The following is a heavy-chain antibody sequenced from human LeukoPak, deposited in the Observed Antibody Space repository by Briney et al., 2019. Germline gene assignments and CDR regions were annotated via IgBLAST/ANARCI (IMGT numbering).Heavy chain of an antibody. J-gene: IGHJ4*02. CDR2: INPNSGGT. CDR3: ARDPGDSSGWFFDY. Sequence: GASVKVSCKASGYTFTGYYMHWVRQAPGQGLEWMGWINPNSGGTNYARKFQGRVTMTRDTSISTAYMELSRLRSDDTAVYYCARDPGDSSGWFFDYWGQGTLVTVSS. D-gene: IGHD6-19*01. V-gene: IGHV1-2*02. CDR1: GYTFTGYY.